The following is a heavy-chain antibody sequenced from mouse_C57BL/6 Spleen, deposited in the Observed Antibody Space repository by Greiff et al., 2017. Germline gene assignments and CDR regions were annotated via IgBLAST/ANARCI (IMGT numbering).Heavy chain of an antibody. CDR2: IDPSDSYT. J-gene: IGHJ2*01. V-gene: IGHV1-50*01. CDR3: ARGADY. Sequence: QVQLQQPGAELVKPGASVKLSCKASGYTFTSYWMQWVKQRPGQGLEWIGEIDPSDSYTNYNQKFKGKATLTVDTSSSTAYMQLSSLTSEDSAVYYCARGADYWGQGTTLTVSS. CDR1: GYTFTSYW.